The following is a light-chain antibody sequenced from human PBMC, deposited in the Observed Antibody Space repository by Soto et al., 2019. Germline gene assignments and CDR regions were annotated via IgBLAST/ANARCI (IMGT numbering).Light chain of an antibody. Sequence: DIQLAQSPSTLSASVGDIVTITCRASQNISTSLAWYQHKPGKAPKLLMFDVSNLESGVPSRFSGSGSGTEFTLTISSLHSDDFATYYCQQYDYSRTFGQGTRLEIK. CDR1: QNISTS. CDR3: QQYDYSRT. V-gene: IGKV1-5*01. CDR2: DVS. J-gene: IGKJ5*01.